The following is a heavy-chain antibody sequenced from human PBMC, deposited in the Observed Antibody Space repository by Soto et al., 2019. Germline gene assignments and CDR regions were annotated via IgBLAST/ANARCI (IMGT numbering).Heavy chain of an antibody. Sequence: HPGGSLRLSCTASGFTFGDYVMSWFRQAPGKGLEWVGFIRSQAFGGTPEYAASVKGRFTFSRDDSKSIAFLQMNSLKTEDTAVYYCAKEGGLSGSYYISSSYYFDYWGQGTLVTVSS. J-gene: IGHJ4*02. CDR3: AKEGGLSGSYYISSSYYFDY. D-gene: IGHD1-26*01. CDR1: GFTFGDYV. V-gene: IGHV3-49*03. CDR2: IRSQAFGGTP.